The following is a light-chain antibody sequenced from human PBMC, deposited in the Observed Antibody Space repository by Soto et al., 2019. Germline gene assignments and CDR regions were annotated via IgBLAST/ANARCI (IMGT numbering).Light chain of an antibody. V-gene: IGLV1-51*02. CDR1: SSKIGNNY. CDR2: ENN. Sequence: QSVLTQPPSVSAAPGQKVTISCSGSSSKIGNNYVSWYQQLPGTAPKLLIYENNKRPSGIPDRFSGSKSGTSATLGITGLQTGDEADYYCGTWDSSRSAVVFGGGTKLTVL. J-gene: IGLJ2*01. CDR3: GTWDSSRSAVV.